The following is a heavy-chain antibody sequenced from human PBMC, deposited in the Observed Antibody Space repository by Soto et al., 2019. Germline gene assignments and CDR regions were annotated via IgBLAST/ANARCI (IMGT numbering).Heavy chain of an antibody. CDR2: IRNGGDT. Sequence: EVQLVESGGGLVQPGGSLRLSCAASGFSVSSNYMNWVRQAPGKGLEWVSIIRNGGDTYYADSVKDRFTVSRDNSKNTIFLQMNSLRVEDTAVYCCARDSWSQYWGQGTLVTVSS. CDR1: GFSVSSNY. J-gene: IGHJ1*01. CDR3: ARDSWSQY. V-gene: IGHV3-66*01. D-gene: IGHD2-15*01.